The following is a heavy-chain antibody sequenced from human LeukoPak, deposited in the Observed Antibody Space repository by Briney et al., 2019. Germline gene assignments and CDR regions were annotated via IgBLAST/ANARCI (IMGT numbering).Heavy chain of an antibody. J-gene: IGHJ6*03. V-gene: IGHV1-24*01. Sequence: ASVKLSCKVSGYTLTELSMHWVRQAPGKGLEWMGGFDSEDGETIYAQKCQGRVTMTEDTSTDTAYMELRSLRSEDTDVYYCATAGYCSSTICYPLYYYYYMDVWGKGTTVTVSS. D-gene: IGHD2-2*01. CDR2: FDSEDGET. CDR1: GYTLTELS. CDR3: ATAGYCSSTICYPLYYYYYMDV.